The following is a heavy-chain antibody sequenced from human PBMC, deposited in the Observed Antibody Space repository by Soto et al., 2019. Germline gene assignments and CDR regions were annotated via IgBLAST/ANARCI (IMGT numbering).Heavy chain of an antibody. J-gene: IGHJ4*02. CDR2: IDWDDDK. D-gene: IGHD6-6*01. CDR1: GFSLSTSGMC. V-gene: IGHV2-70*11. CDR3: ARIESSSAYCFDY. Sequence: SGPTLVNPTQTLTLTCTFSGFSLSTSGMCVSWIRQPPGKALEWLARIDWDDDKYYSTSLKTRLTISKDTSKNQMVLTMTNMYPFDSVTFYCARIESSSAYCFDYWGQGTLVTVSS.